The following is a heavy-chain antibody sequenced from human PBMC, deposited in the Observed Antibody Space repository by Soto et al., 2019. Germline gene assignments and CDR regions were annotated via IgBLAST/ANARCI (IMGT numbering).Heavy chain of an antibody. CDR1: GFTFSVYW. D-gene: IGHD6-13*01. CDR2: INSDGSST. J-gene: IGHJ4*02. CDR3: ARAFSSSWYVVY. Sequence: GGSLRLSCAASGFTFSVYWIHWVRQAPGKGLVWVSRINSDGSSTTYADSVKGRFTISRDNAKNTLYLQMNGLRAEDTAVYYCARAFSSSWYVVYWGQGTLVTVSS. V-gene: IGHV3-74*01.